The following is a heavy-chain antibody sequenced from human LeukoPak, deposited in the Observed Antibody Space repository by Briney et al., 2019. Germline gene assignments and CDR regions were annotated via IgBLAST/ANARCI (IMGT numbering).Heavy chain of an antibody. D-gene: IGHD1-26*01. CDR3: ASGERKGARVY. V-gene: IGHV1-69*02. CDR1: GGTFSSYT. J-gene: IGHJ4*02. CDR2: IIPILGIA. Sequence: SVKVSCKASGGTFSSYTISWVRQAPGQGLEWMGRIIPILGIANYAQKFQGRVTITADKPTSTAYMELSSLRSEDTAVYYCASGERKGARVYWGQGTLVTVSS.